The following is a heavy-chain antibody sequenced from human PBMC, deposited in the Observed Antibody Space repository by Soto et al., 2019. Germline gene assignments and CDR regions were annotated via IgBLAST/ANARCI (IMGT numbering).Heavy chain of an antibody. V-gene: IGHV3-23*01. CDR2: ISGTGGNT. Sequence: PGGSLRLSCAASGFTFSTYDMNWVRQAPGKGLEWVSHISGTGGNTRHADSVKGRFSISRDNSKYTLYLQMNSRIVEDTAVYFCANGGSFRPFGYWGQGTLVTVSS. CDR3: ANGGSFRPFGY. CDR1: GFTFSTYD. J-gene: IGHJ4*02. D-gene: IGHD6-6*01.